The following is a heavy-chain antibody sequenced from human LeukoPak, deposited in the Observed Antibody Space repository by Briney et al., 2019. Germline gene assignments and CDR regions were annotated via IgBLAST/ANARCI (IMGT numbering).Heavy chain of an antibody. CDR3: ARDRSYYSDTGADY. J-gene: IGHJ4*02. Sequence: SETLSLTCTVSGVSISSSNSYWGWIRQPPGKGLEWIGSIYYSGNTYYNPSLWSRLSISIDTSRNQFSLRLSSVTAADTAIYYCARDRSYYSDTGADYWGQGIMVIVSS. CDR1: GVSISSSNSY. D-gene: IGHD3-22*01. CDR2: IYYSGNT. V-gene: IGHV4-39*07.